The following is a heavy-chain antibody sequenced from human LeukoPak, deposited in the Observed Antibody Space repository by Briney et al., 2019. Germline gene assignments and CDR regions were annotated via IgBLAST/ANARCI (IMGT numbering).Heavy chain of an antibody. D-gene: IGHD6-13*01. CDR2: INPNSGGT. V-gene: IGHV1-2*02. CDR1: GGTFSTYA. CDR3: ARGRRIAAAGTFYYYYYMDV. Sequence: ASVKVSCKASGGTFSTYAIIWVRQAPGQGLEWMGWINPNSGGTNYAQKFQGRVTMTRDTSISTAYMELSRLRSDDTAVYYCARGRRIAAAGTFYYYYYMDVWGKGTTVTVSS. J-gene: IGHJ6*03.